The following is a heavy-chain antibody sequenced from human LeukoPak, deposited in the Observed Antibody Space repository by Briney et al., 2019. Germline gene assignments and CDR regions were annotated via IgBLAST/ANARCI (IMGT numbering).Heavy chain of an antibody. V-gene: IGHV3-73*01. CDR1: GFTFSGSA. CDR3: TQARGGYCSSTSCYAPFDY. J-gene: IGHJ4*02. D-gene: IGHD2-2*01. Sequence: GGSLRLSCAASGFTFSGSAMHWVRQASGKGLEWVGRIRSKANSYATAYAASVKGRFTISRDDSMNTAYLQMNSLKTEDTAVYYCTQARGGYCSSTSCYAPFDYWGQGTLVTVSS. CDR2: IRSKANSYAT.